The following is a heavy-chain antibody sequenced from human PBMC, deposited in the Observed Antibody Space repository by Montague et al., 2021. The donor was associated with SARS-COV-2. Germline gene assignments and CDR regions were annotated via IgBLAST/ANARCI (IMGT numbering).Heavy chain of an antibody. V-gene: IGHV4-4*02. CDR1: GYSIIATNW. D-gene: IGHD3/OR15-3a*01. Sequence: SETLSLTCAVSGYSIIATNWWSWVRQPPEKGLEWVGEIYQDWSTNYNPSLKSRVTMSVDKSKNQFSLELNSVTAADTALYYCVRAGGLDNRPPVWGQGALVIVSS. CDR3: VRAGGLDNRPPV. J-gene: IGHJ4*02. CDR2: IYQDWST.